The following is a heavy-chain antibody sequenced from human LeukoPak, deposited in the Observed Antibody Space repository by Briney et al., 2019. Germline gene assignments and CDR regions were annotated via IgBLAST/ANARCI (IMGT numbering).Heavy chain of an antibody. CDR2: IIPIFGTA. J-gene: IGHJ6*03. D-gene: IGHD6-19*01. V-gene: IGHV1-69*06. Sequence: GASVKVSCKASGGTFSSYAISWVRQAPGQGLEWMGGIIPIFGTANYAQKFQGRVTITADKSTSTAYMELSSLRSEDTAVYYCARARSQWLAYYYYYYYMDVWGKGTTVTVSS. CDR3: ARARSQWLAYYYYYYYMDV. CDR1: GGTFSSYA.